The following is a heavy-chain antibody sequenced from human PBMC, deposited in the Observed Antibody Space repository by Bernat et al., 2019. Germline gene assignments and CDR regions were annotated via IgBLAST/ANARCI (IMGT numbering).Heavy chain of an antibody. V-gene: IGHV4-39*02. J-gene: IGHJ4*02. CDR1: GGSISSGNYY. CDR2: IYYRGST. D-gene: IGHD3-22*01. CDR3: ARDSGYTKH. Sequence: QLQLQESGPRLVKPSETLSLTCTVSGGSISSGNYYWGWIRQPPGKGLAWIGSIYYRGSTYYSPSLKSRVTISVDTSKNQFSLKLSSVTAADTAVYYCARDSGYTKHWGQGTLVTVSS.